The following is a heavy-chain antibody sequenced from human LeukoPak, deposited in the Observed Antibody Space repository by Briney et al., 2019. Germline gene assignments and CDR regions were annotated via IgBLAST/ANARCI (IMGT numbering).Heavy chain of an antibody. J-gene: IGHJ6*03. V-gene: IGHV3-21*01. Sequence: PGGSLRLSHAPSGFTFSSYSMNWVRQPPPKGLEWVSSISSSSSYIYYADSVRGRFTISRENAKNSLYLQMNSLRAEDTAVYYCARDPMSSSWYDYYYMDVWGKGNTVTVSS. D-gene: IGHD6-13*01. CDR3: ARDPMSSSWYDYYYMDV. CDR1: GFTFSSYS. CDR2: ISSSSSYI.